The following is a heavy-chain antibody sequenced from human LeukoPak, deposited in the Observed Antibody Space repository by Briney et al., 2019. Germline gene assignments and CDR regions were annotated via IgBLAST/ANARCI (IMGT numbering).Heavy chain of an antibody. CDR1: GGSISSYY. V-gene: IGHV4-59*01. CDR3: ARGYFDWPFDY. D-gene: IGHD3-9*01. Sequence: PSETLSLTCTVSGGSISSYYWTWIRQSPEKGLEWIGYIYYSGGTKYNPSLKSRVTMSVDTSKNQFSLKLSSMTAADTAVYYCARGYFDWPFDYWGQGNLVTVSS. J-gene: IGHJ4*02. CDR2: IYYSGGT.